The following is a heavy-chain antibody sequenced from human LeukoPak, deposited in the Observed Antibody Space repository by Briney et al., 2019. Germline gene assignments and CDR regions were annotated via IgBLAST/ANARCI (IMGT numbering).Heavy chain of an antibody. D-gene: IGHD5-12*01. Sequence: ASVKVSCKASGGTFSSYAISWVRQAPGQGLEWMGYIITYNGNTNYAQKLQGRVTMTTDTSTSTAYMELRSLRSDDTAVYYCARDSGQRSHYYYYYYMDVWGKGTTVTVSS. CDR3: ARDSGQRSHYYYYYYMDV. J-gene: IGHJ6*03. CDR1: GGTFSSYA. V-gene: IGHV1-18*01. CDR2: IITYNGNT.